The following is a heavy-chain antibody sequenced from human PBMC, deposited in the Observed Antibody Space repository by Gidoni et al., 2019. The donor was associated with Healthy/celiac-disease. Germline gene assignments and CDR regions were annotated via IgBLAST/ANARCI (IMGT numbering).Heavy chain of an antibody. D-gene: IGHD2-21*02. J-gene: IGHJ6*02. CDR1: GFTFSSYA. CDR3: ARDPANIVVVTAMLSPYYYYGMDV. CDR2: ISYDGSNK. V-gene: IGHV3-30-3*01. Sequence: QVQLVESGGGVVQHGRSLRLSWAASGFTFSSYAMHWVRQAPGKGLEWVAVISYDGSNKYYADSVKGRFTISRDNSKNTLYLQMNSLRAEDTAVYYCARDPANIVVVTAMLSPYYYYGMDVWGQGTTVTVSS.